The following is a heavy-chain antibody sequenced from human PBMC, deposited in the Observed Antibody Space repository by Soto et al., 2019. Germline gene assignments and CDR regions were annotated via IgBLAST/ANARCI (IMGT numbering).Heavy chain of an antibody. CDR3: ARFASSAHAPGKGLRAFDI. Sequence: GGSLRLSCTPSGFIFSDYSMNWVRQAPGKXLEWISYITTTSSTMYYADSVKGRFTISRDNAKNSLYLQMNSLRAEDTAVYYCARFASSAHAPGKGLRAFDIWGQGTMVTVSS. J-gene: IGHJ3*02. CDR1: GFIFSDYS. V-gene: IGHV3-48*01. CDR2: ITTTSSTM. D-gene: IGHD3-22*01.